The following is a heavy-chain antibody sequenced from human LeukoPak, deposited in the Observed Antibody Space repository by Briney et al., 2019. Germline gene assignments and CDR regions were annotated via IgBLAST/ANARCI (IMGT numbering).Heavy chain of an antibody. V-gene: IGHV1-69*13. D-gene: IGHD4-17*01. CDR1: GRTFTSYS. CDR2: IVPIFGTA. CDR3: ARVGGTVTTNPIDY. J-gene: IGHJ4*02. Sequence: SVKVSCKASGRTFTSYSISWVRQAPGQGLEWMGGIVPIFGTADYAQKFQGRVTITADESTSTAYMELSSLRSEDTAVYYCARVGGTVTTNPIDYWGQGTLVTVSS.